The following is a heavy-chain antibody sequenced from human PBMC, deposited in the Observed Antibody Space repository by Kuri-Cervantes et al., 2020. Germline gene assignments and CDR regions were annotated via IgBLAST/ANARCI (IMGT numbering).Heavy chain of an antibody. V-gene: IGHV3-66*02. D-gene: IGHD6-19*01. CDR1: GFTVSSNY. CDR3: ASPTLFVSSSGWYESLRYFDY. J-gene: IGHJ4*02. Sequence: GESLKISCAASGFTVSSNYMSWVRQAPGKGLEWVSVIYSGGSTYYADSVKGRFTISRDNSKNTLYLQMNSLRAEDTAVYYCASPTLFVSSSGWYESLRYFDYWGQGTLVTVSS. CDR2: IYSGGST.